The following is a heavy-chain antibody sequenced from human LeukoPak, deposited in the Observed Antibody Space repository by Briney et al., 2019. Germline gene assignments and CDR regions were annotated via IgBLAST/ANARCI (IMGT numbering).Heavy chain of an antibody. J-gene: IGHJ4*02. CDR1: GFTFSNNA. D-gene: IGHD1/OR15-1a*01. CDR3: AKDITARNWNRIDY. V-gene: IGHV3-23*01. Sequence: GGSLRLSCAVSGFTFSNNAMTWVRQAPGKGLEWVSAISGSGGSTYYADSVKGRFTVSRDNSKNTLYLQMNSLRAEDTAVYYCAKDITARNWNRIDYWGQGTLVTVSS. CDR2: ISGSGGST.